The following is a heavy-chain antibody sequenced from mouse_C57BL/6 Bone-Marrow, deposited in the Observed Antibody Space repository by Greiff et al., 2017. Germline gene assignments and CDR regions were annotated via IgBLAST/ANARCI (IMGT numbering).Heavy chain of an antibody. V-gene: IGHV5-6*01. J-gene: IGHJ3*01. CDR2: ISSGGSYT. CDR1: GFTFSSYG. Sequence: DVHLVESGGDLVKPGGSLKLSCAASGFTFSSYGMSWVRQTPDQRLEWVATISSGGSYTYSPDSVKGRFTLSRDKAKNTLYLQMSSLKSEDTAIYYWSRWVRGFAYWGQGTLVTVSA. CDR3: SRWVRGFAY. D-gene: IGHD3-1*01.